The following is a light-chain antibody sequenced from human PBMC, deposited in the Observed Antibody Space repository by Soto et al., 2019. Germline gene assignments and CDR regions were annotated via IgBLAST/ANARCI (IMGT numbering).Light chain of an antibody. CDR1: SSDVGGYNL. V-gene: IGLV2-23*01. CDR2: EDS. J-gene: IGLJ3*02. CDR3: CSYTGPSTRV. Sequence: QSALTQPASVSGSPGQSITIYCTGTSSDVGGYNLVSWYQHHPGKAPKVMIYEDSERPSGVSNRFSGSKSGNTASLTISGLQSEDYPDYYCCSYTGPSTRVFGRGTKLT.